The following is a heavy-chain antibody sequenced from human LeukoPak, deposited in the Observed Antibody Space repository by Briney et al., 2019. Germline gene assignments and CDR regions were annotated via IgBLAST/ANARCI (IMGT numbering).Heavy chain of an antibody. J-gene: IGHJ4*02. D-gene: IGHD6-13*01. CDR2: VYYSGNT. CDR1: GGSISSGGYY. V-gene: IGHV4-39*01. CDR3: ARHEVPVAAAGTSHFDY. Sequence: PSQTLSLTCTVSGGSISSGGYYWTWIRQPPGKGLEWIGNVYYSGNTYYNPSLKSRVTISVDTSKNQFSLNLSSVTAADTAVYYCARHEVPVAAAGTSHFDYWGQGTLVTISS.